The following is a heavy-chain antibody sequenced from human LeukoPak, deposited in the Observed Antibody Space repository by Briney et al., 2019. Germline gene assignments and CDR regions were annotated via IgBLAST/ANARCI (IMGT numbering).Heavy chain of an antibody. J-gene: IGHJ4*02. D-gene: IGHD4-17*01. CDR1: GYTFSIYD. CDR3: ARRGENGDDPDY. Sequence: GSVRDSCKASGYTFSIYDISWVRQAPGQGLEFMGWVSGYSGNTDYVQKFQGRVTMTTDTATSTAYMELRSLRSDDTAVYYCARRGENGDDPDYWGQGPLVIV. CDR2: VSGYSGNT. V-gene: IGHV1-18*01.